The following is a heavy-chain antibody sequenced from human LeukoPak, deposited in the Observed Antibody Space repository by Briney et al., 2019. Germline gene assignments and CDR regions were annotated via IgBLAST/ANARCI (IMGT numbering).Heavy chain of an antibody. Sequence: GASVTVSCTASGDTFTSYGMSWVRQAPGQGLEWMGWISAYNGNTNYAPKLQGTVTVTTDTSTSTAYMWLRSLRSDDTAVYYCASGGWFCTNGVCPLGYWGQGTLVTVSS. J-gene: IGHJ4*02. CDR2: ISAYNGNT. V-gene: IGHV1-18*01. CDR1: GDTFTSYG. CDR3: ASGGWFCTNGVCPLGY. D-gene: IGHD2-8*01.